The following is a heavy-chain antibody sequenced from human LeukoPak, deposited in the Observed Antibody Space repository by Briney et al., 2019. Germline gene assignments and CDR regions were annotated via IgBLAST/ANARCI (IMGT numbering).Heavy chain of an antibody. V-gene: IGHV1-8*01. CDR3: ARIGGDFFYYYMDV. Sequence: GASVKVSCKASGYTHTRHGINWVRQAPGQGLEWMGWINPNSGKTGFAQKFQGRVTLTRNTSISTAYMELSRLRSEDTAVYYCARIGGDFFYYYMDVWGKGTTVTVSS. J-gene: IGHJ6*03. D-gene: IGHD3-10*01. CDR2: INPNSGKT. CDR1: GYTHTRHG.